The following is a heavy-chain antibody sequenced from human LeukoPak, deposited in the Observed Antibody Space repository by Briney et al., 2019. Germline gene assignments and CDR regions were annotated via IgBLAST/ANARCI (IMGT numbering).Heavy chain of an antibody. J-gene: IGHJ4*02. V-gene: IGHV3-23*01. D-gene: IGHD4-17*01. CDR3: AKEFIGYGDSFIYYFDY. CDR1: GFTFSSYA. CDR2: ISGSGGST. Sequence: GGSLRLSCAASGFTFSSYAMSWVRQAPGKGLEWVSAISGSGGSTYYADSVKGRFTISRDNSKDTLYLQMNSLRAEDTAVYYCAKEFIGYGDSFIYYFDYWGQGTLVTVSS.